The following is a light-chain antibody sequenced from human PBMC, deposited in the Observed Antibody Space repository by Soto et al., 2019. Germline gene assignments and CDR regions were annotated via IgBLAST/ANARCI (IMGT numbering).Light chain of an antibody. J-gene: IGLJ1*01. CDR3: SSYTSSTDYV. CDR2: EVT. V-gene: IGLV2-14*01. CDR1: SSDVGGYKF. Sequence: QSVLTQPASVSASPGQSITISCTGTSSDVGGYKFVSWYQHHPGKAPKLMIYEVTNRPSGVSNRFSGSKSGDTASLTISGLRAEDEADYYCSSYTSSTDYVFGTGTKVTVL.